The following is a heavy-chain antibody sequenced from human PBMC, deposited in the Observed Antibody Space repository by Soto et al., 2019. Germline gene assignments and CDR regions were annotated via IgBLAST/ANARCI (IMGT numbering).Heavy chain of an antibody. CDR1: GFTFSNAW. CDR3: TTARPLVATIIPADY. D-gene: IGHD5-12*01. Sequence: EVQLVESGGGLVKPGGSLRLSCAASGFTFSNAWMSWVRQAPGKRLEWVGRIKSKTDGGTTDYAAPVKGRFTISRDDSKNTLYLQMNSLKTEDTAVYYCTTARPLVATIIPADYWDQGTLVTVSS. V-gene: IGHV3-15*01. CDR2: IKSKTDGGTT. J-gene: IGHJ4*02.